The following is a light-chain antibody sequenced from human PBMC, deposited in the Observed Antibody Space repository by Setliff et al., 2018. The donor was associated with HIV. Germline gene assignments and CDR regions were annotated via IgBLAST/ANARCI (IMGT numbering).Light chain of an antibody. CDR2: EVT. V-gene: IGLV2-23*02. J-gene: IGLJ2*01. CDR3: CSYAGDTTYVV. CDR1: SSDVGSYNL. Sequence: QSALTQPASVSGSPGQSITIFCTGNSSDVGSYNLVSWYQQHPGKAPKLIIYEVTERPSGVSNRFSGSKSGNTASLTISGLQAEDEADYYCCSYAGDTTYVVFGRGTKVTVL.